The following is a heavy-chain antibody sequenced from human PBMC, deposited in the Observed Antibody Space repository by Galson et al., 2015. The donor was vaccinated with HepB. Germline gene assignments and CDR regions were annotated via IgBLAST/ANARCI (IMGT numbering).Heavy chain of an antibody. J-gene: IGHJ2*01. CDR3: ARAPSAIIVKYFDL. CDR2: IYHSGSA. D-gene: IGHD2/OR15-2a*01. V-gene: IGHV4-59*01. Sequence: LTCTVSGGSISGYYWSWIRQSPGRGLEWIGYIYHSGSANYNPSLKSRVTILVDTSRNQFSLKLSSVTAADTAVYYCARAPSAIIVKYFDLWGRGTLVTVSS. CDR1: GGSISGYY.